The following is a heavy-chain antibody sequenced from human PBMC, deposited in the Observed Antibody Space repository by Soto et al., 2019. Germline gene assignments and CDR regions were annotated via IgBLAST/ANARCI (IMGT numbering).Heavy chain of an antibody. Sequence: SLKISCKGSGYSFTSYWISWVRQMPGKGLEWMGRIDPSDSYTNYSPSFQGHVTISAAKSISTAYLQWSSLKASDTAMYYCARIGRQRQFPDYWGQGTLVTVSS. V-gene: IGHV5-10-1*01. CDR1: GYSFTSYW. CDR2: IDPSDSYT. J-gene: IGHJ4*02. CDR3: ARIGRQRQFPDY. D-gene: IGHD3-10*01.